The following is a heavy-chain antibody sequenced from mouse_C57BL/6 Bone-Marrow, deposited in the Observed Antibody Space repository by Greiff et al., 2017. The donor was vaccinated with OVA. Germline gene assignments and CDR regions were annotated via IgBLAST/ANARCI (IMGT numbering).Heavy chain of an antibody. J-gene: IGHJ1*03. V-gene: IGHV5-17*01. D-gene: IGHD2-5*01. CDR1: GFTFSDYG. CDR2: ISSGSSTI. Sequence: EVQLQQSGGGLVKPGGSLKLSCAASGFTFSDYGMHWVRQAPEKGLEWVAYISSGSSTIYYADTVKGRFTISRDNAKNTLFLQMTSLRSEDTAMYYCARDYSKGYFDVWGTGTTVTVSS. CDR3: ARDYSKGYFDV.